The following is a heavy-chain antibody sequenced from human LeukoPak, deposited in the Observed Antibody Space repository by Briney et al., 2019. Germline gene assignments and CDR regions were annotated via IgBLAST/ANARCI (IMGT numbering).Heavy chain of an antibody. J-gene: IGHJ4*02. V-gene: IGHV3-7*01. Sequence: GGSLRLPCAASGFTFSSYWMSWVRQAPGKGLEWVANIKQDGSEKYYVDSVKGRFTISRDNAKNSLYLQMNSLRAEDTAVYYCARAGVYSYGLFDYWGQGTLVTVSS. D-gene: IGHD5-18*01. CDR2: IKQDGSEK. CDR3: ARAGVYSYGLFDY. CDR1: GFTFSSYW.